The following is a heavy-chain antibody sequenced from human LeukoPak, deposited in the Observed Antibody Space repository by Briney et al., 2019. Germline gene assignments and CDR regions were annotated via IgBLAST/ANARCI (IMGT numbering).Heavy chain of an antibody. CDR3: AAYFSGYPRFQY. V-gene: IGHV4-59*04. J-gene: IGHJ4*02. CDR2: IYYSGST. D-gene: IGHD5-12*01. Sequence: GSLRLSCAASEFTFSDYYMSWIRQPPGKGLEWIGTIYYSGSTYYNPSLKSRVTISVDTSKNEFSLNLSSVTAADTAVYYCAAYFSGYPRFQYWGQGTLVTVSS. CDR1: EFTFSDYY.